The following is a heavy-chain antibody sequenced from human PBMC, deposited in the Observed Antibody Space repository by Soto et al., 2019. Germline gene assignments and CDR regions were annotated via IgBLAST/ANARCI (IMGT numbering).Heavy chain of an antibody. CDR1: GFTFSSYG. CDR3: AREDSYIGATTTSYYYYGMDV. CDR2: IWYDGSNK. Sequence: GESLKISCAASGFTFSSYGMHWVRQAPGKGLEWVAVIWYDGSNKYYADSVKGRFTISRDNSKNTLYLQMNSLRAEDTAVYYCAREDSYIGATTTSYYYYGMDVWGQGTTVTVSS. V-gene: IGHV3-33*01. D-gene: IGHD1-1*01. J-gene: IGHJ6*02.